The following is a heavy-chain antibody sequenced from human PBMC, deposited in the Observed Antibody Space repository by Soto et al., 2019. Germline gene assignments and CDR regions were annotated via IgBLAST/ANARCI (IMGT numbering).Heavy chain of an antibody. J-gene: IGHJ4*02. Sequence: GGSLRFSCAASGFTFSSYSMNWVRQAPGKGLEWVSSITSSSSYLFYADAVKGRFAISRDNAKTSLYLQMNSLRAEDTAVYFCARHISGSYYRPFDYWGQGTLVTVSS. CDR2: ITSSSSYL. V-gene: IGHV3-21*01. D-gene: IGHD1-26*01. CDR3: ARHISGSYYRPFDY. CDR1: GFTFSSYS.